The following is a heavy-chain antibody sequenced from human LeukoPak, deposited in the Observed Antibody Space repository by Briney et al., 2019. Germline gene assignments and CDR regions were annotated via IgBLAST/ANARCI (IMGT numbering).Heavy chain of an antibody. V-gene: IGHV3-21*01. D-gene: IGHD3-16*02. Sequence: GGSLRLSCAASGFTFSSYSMNWVRQAPGKGLEWVSSISSSSSYIYYADSVKGRFTISRDNAKNSLYLQMNSLRAEDTAVYYCAGTESGYDYVWGSYPPSEYFQHWGQGTLVTVSS. CDR1: GFTFSSYS. J-gene: IGHJ1*01. CDR2: ISSSSSYI. CDR3: AGTESGYDYVWGSYPPSEYFQH.